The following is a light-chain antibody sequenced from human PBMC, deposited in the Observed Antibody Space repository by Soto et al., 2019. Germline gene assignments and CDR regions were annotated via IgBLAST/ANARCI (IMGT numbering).Light chain of an antibody. J-gene: IGKJ5*01. CDR1: QDISNY. V-gene: IGKV1-33*01. CDR2: DAS. CDR3: QQYDNLLIT. Sequence: DIQMTQSPSSLSASVGDRVTITCQASQDISNYLNWYRQKPGKAPKLLIYDASNLETGVPSRFSGSGSGTDFTFTISSLQPEDIATYYCQQYDNLLITFGQGTRLEIK.